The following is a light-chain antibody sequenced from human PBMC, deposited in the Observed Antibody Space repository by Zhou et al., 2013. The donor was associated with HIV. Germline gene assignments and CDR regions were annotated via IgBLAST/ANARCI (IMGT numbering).Light chain of an antibody. CDR2: GVS. CDR1: QSVSTN. CDR3: QQRNSWPIT. J-gene: IGKJ5*01. Sequence: EVVMTQSPATLSVSPGDRATLSCRASQSVSTNLAWYQQKPGQAPRLLIYGVSTRATGIPTRFSGSGSGTDFTLTISRLEPEDFAVYYCQQRNSWPITFGQGTRLEIK. V-gene: IGKV3-15*01.